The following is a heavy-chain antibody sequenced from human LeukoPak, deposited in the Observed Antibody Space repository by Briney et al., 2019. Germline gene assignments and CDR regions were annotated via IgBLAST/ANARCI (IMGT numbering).Heavy chain of an antibody. D-gene: IGHD3-22*01. CDR1: EFTFSSNV. CDR3: ARASTWVPGEDSSGYYYPYAFDL. V-gene: IGHV3-30*09. J-gene: IGHJ3*01. CDR2: ISHEGNNK. Sequence: GGSLKLSCEASEFTFSSNVMHWVRLAPGKGLEWVQPISHEGNNKYYADSVKGRFAISRDNSKNALYLQMNSLRAEDTAVYYCARASTWVPGEDSSGYYYPYAFDLWGQGTMVTVSS.